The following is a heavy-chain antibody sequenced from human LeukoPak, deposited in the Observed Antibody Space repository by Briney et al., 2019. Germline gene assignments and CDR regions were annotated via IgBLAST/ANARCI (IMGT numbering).Heavy chain of an antibody. J-gene: IGHJ4*02. Sequence: NPGGSLRLSCAASGFTFSSQNMNWARQAPGKGLEWVAYISTSGDSTKYADSVEGRFTISRDNAENSLYLLMNSLRVEDTAVYYCVKNGWLDYWGQGILVTVPS. CDR1: GFTFSSQN. V-gene: IGHV3-21*06. D-gene: IGHD6-19*01. CDR2: ISTSGDST. CDR3: VKNGWLDY.